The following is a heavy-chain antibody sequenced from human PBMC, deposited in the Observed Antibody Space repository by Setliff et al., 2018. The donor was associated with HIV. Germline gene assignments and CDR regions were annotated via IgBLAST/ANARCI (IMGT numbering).Heavy chain of an antibody. CDR2: IHPSGGST. CDR1: GYTFTSYY. D-gene: IGHD2-15*01. CDR3: ARVRYCSGGSCYGGEYWFDP. J-gene: IGHJ5*02. V-gene: IGHV1-46*01. Sequence: KASGYTFTSYYIHWVRQAPGQGLEWMGVIHPSGGSTGYAQSFQDRVTMTRDTSTSTVYMELSSLRSEDTAVYYCARVRYCSGGSCYGGEYWFDPWGQGTLVTVSS.